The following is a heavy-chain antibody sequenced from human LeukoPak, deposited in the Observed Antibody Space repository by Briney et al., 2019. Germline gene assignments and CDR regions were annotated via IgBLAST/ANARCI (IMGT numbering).Heavy chain of an antibody. CDR3: AKGGGSYYTAFDI. V-gene: IGHV3-23*01. CDR2: ISASGGST. J-gene: IGHJ3*02. Sequence: PGGSLRLSCAASGFTFSSYAMNWVRQAPGKGLEWVSGISASGGSTYYADSVKGRFTISRDNSKNTLYLQMNGLRAEDTAVYYCAKGGGSYYTAFDIWGQGTMVTVSS. D-gene: IGHD1-26*01. CDR1: GFTFSSYA.